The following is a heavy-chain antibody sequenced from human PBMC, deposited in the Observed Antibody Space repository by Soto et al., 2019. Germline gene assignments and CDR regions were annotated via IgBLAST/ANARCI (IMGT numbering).Heavy chain of an antibody. Sequence: ASVNVSCKVSGYTLTELSMHWVRQAPGKGLEWMGGFDSEDGETIYAQKFQGRVTMTEDTSTDTAYMELSSLRSEDTAVYYCATEYCGGDCYRYFQHWGQGTLVTVSS. J-gene: IGHJ1*01. CDR1: GYTLTELS. CDR2: FDSEDGET. D-gene: IGHD2-21*02. V-gene: IGHV1-24*01. CDR3: ATEYCGGDCYRYFQH.